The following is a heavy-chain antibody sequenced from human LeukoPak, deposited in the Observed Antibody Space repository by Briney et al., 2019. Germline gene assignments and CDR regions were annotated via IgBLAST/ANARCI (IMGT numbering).Heavy chain of an antibody. CDR1: GFTFRSYD. Sequence: PGGSLRLSCAASGFTFRSYDMHWVRQVTGKGLEWVSAVGISGDTYYAGAVKGRLTISRENAKNSLYLKMNSMTAGDTAVYYCVRGGIQVSGIDDIDYWGQGTLVTVSS. CDR2: VGISGDT. V-gene: IGHV3-13*01. D-gene: IGHD6-19*01. J-gene: IGHJ4*02. CDR3: VRGGIQVSGIDDIDY.